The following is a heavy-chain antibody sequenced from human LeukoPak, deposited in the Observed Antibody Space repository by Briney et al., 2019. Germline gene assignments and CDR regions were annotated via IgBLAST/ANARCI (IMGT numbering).Heavy chain of an antibody. V-gene: IGHV1-2*06. J-gene: IGHJ4*02. CDR1: GYTFTSYD. CDR3: AIGSPRGDFDY. CDR2: INPNSGGT. Sequence: ASVKVSCKASGYTFTSYDINWVRQATGQGLEWMGRINPNSGGTNYAQKFQGRVTMTRDTSISTAYMELSRLRSDDTAVYYCAIGSPRGDFDYWGQGTLVTVSS.